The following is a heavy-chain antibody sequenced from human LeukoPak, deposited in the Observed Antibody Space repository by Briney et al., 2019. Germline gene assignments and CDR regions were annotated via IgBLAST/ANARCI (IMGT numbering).Heavy chain of an antibody. CDR1: GGSFSGYF. CDR3: ARRAGMTSVDY. J-gene: IGHJ4*02. V-gene: IGHV4-34*01. Sequence: PSETLSLTCGVYGGSFSGYFWTWIRQPPGKGLEWIGEINHGGSTNYNPALKSRVTISVATSKSQFSLKLTSATAADTAVYYCARRAGMTSVDYWGQGTLVTVST. CDR2: INHGGST. D-gene: IGHD2-2*01.